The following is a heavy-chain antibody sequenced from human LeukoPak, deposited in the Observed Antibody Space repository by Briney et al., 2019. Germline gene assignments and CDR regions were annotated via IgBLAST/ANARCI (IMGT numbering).Heavy chain of an antibody. Sequence: PGGSLRLSCAASGFTFSNYAMHWVRQAPGKGLEWVAAISYDGNNKYYADSVKGRFTISRDNSKNTVYLQMNSLRAEDTAVYYCARDYSSGWPIDYWGQGTLVTVSS. CDR1: GFTFSNYA. V-gene: IGHV3-30*04. D-gene: IGHD6-19*01. CDR2: ISYDGNNK. CDR3: ARDYSSGWPIDY. J-gene: IGHJ4*02.